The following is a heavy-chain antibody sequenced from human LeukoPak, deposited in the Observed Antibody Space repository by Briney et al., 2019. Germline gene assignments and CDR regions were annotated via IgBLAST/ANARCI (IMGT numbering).Heavy chain of an antibody. V-gene: IGHV1-58*02. J-gene: IGHJ6*02. Sequence: SVKVSCKASGFTFTSSAMQWVRQARGQRLEWIGWIVVGSGNTNYAQKFQERVTITRDMSTSTAYMELSSLRSEDTAVYYCAAGSLGYYGSGSLLGMDVWGQGTTVTVSS. CDR2: IVVGSGNT. D-gene: IGHD3-10*01. CDR3: AAGSLGYYGSGSLLGMDV. CDR1: GFTFTSSA.